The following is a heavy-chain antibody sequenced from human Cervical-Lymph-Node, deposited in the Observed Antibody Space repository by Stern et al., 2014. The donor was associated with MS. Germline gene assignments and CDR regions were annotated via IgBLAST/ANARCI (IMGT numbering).Heavy chain of an antibody. Sequence: QVQLVQSGAEVKKPGSSVKVSCKASGGTFSSYAISWVRQAPGQGLEWMGGIIPIFGTANYAQKFQGRVTITADESTSTAYMELSSLRSEDTAVYYCARGDVLRYFDWLSQPSYFDYWGQGTLVTVSS. CDR1: GGTFSSYA. D-gene: IGHD3-9*01. V-gene: IGHV1-69*01. CDR2: IIPIFGTA. CDR3: ARGDVLRYFDWLSQPSYFDY. J-gene: IGHJ4*02.